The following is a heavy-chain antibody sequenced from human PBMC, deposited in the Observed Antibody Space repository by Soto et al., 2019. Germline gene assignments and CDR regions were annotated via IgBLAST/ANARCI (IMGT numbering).Heavy chain of an antibody. CDR1: GGSISSYY. J-gene: IGHJ6*03. V-gene: IGHV4-59*08. D-gene: IGHD2-2*01. CDR3: ARLGYCSSTSCYGQYYYYYMDV. Sequence: SETLSLTCTVSGGSISSYYWSWIRQPPGKGLEWIGYIYYSGSTNYNPSLKSRVTISVDTSKNQFSLKLSSVTAADTAVYCCARLGYCSSTSCYGQYYYYYMDVWGKGTTVTVSS. CDR2: IYYSGST.